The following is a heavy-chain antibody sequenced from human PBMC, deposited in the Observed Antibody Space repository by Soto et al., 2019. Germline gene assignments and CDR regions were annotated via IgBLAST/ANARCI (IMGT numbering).Heavy chain of an antibody. CDR1: GFTFSSYS. J-gene: IGHJ6*03. V-gene: IGHV3-21*01. CDR2: ISSSSSYI. D-gene: IGHD4-4*01. Sequence: EVQLVESGGGLVKPGGSLRLSCAASGFTFSSYSMNWVRQAPGKGLEWVSSISSSSSYIYYADSVKGRFTISRDNAKNSLYLQMNSLRAEDTAVYYCARVPKVADYSNYVVYYYYMDVWGNGTTVTVSS. CDR3: ARVPKVADYSNYVVYYYYMDV.